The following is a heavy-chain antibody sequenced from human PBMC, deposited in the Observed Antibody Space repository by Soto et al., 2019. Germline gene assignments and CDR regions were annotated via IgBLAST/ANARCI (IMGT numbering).Heavy chain of an antibody. V-gene: IGHV5-51*01. CDR3: ARQGYSYGFANDAFDI. CDR1: GYSFTGYW. CDR2: IYPGDSDT. Sequence: GESLKISCKGSGYSFTGYWIGWVRQMPGKGLEWMGIIYPGDSDTRYSPSFQGQVTISADKSISTAYLQWSSLKASDTAMYYCARQGYSYGFANDAFDIWGQGTMVTVSS. D-gene: IGHD5-18*01. J-gene: IGHJ3*02.